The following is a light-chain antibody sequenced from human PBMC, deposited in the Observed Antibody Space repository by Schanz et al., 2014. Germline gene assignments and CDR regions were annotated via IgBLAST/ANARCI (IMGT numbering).Light chain of an antibody. CDR3: QKYNGAPSVT. V-gene: IGKV1-5*01. CDR2: DAS. J-gene: IGKJ5*01. CDR1: QSISTW. Sequence: DIQMTQSPSTLSASVGDRVTITCRASQSISTWLAWYQQKPGKAPKVLIYDASNLESGVPSRFSGSGSGTDFALTISSLQPEDVGTYYCQKYNGAPSVTFGQGTRLEIK.